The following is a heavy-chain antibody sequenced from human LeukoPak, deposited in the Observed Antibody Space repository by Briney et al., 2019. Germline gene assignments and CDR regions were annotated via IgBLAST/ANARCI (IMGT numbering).Heavy chain of an antibody. CDR1: GYTFSSYG. J-gene: IGHJ4*02. V-gene: IGHV1-18*01. Sequence: ASVKVSCKASGYTFSSYGITWVRQAPGQGLEWMGWISGYNGNTNYAQKFQGRVTMTTDTSTSTAYMELRSLRSDDTAVYYCARSTYYYTSGSYHWGQGTLVTVSS. CDR3: ARSTYYYTSGSYH. D-gene: IGHD3-10*01. CDR2: ISGYNGNT.